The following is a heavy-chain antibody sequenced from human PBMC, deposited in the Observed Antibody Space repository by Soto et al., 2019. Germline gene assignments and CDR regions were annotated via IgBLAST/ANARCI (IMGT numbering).Heavy chain of an antibody. D-gene: IGHD5-18*01. V-gene: IGHV4-59*01. CDR1: GGSISSYY. CDR3: ARVGVDTAMVPNWFDP. CDR2: IYYSGST. Sequence: LCGGSISSYYWSWIRQPPGKGLEWIGYIYYSGSTNYNPSLKSRVTISVDTSKNQFSLKLSSVTAADTAVYYCARVGVDTAMVPNWFDPWGQGTLVTVSS. J-gene: IGHJ5*02.